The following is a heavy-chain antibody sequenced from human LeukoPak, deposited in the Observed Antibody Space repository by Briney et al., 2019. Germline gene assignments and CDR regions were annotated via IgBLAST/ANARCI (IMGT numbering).Heavy chain of an antibody. CDR3: AIIYDSSGYLPIDY. D-gene: IGHD3-22*01. CDR1: GYTFTSYD. Sequence: ASVKVSCKASGYTFTSYDINWVRQATGQGLEWMGWMNPNSGNTGYAQKFQGRVTMTRNTSISTACMELSSLRSEDTAVYYCAIIYDSSGYLPIDYWGQGTLVTVSS. V-gene: IGHV1-8*01. CDR2: MNPNSGNT. J-gene: IGHJ4*02.